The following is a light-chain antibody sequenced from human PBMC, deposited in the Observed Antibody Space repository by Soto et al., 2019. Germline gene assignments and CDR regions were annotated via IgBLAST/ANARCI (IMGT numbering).Light chain of an antibody. CDR3: QHYGSSST. Sequence: EIVLTQSPGTLSLSPGERATLSCRASQSVSSSYLAWYQQKPGQSPRLLIYGAFSRATGIPDRFSGSGSGTDFTLTISRLEPEDFVVYYCQHYGSSSTFGGGTKVEIK. V-gene: IGKV3-20*01. CDR1: QSVSSSY. J-gene: IGKJ4*01. CDR2: GAF.